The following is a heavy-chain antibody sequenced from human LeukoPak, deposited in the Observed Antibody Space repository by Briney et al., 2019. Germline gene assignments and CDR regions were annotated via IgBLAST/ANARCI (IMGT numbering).Heavy chain of an antibody. Sequence: GGSLRLSCAASGFTFSSYAMSWVRQAPGKGLEWVSAISGSGGSTYYADSVKGRFTISRDNSKNTLYLQMNSLRAEDTAVYYCAKLLRALKGSGWFFDYWGQGTLVTVSS. CDR2: ISGSGGST. D-gene: IGHD6-19*01. CDR1: GFTFSSYA. CDR3: AKLLRALKGSGWFFDY. V-gene: IGHV3-23*01. J-gene: IGHJ4*02.